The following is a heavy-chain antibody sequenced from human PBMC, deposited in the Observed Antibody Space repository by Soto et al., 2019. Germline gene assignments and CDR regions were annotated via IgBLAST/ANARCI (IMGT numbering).Heavy chain of an antibody. J-gene: IGHJ6*02. D-gene: IGHD3-3*01. CDR2: IYSGGST. V-gene: IGHV3-66*01. Sequence: EVQLVESGGGLVQPGGSLRLSCAASGFTVSSNYMNWVRQAPGKGLEWVSLIYSGGSTYYADSVKGRFTISRDNSKNTLYLQMNSLRAEDTAVYYCARDPPYYDLRLVVWGQGTTVTVSS. CDR3: ARDPPYYDLRLVV. CDR1: GFTVSSNY.